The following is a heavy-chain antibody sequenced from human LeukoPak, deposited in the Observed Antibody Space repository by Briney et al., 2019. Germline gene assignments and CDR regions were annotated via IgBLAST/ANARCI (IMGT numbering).Heavy chain of an antibody. V-gene: IGHV4-39*07. J-gene: IGHJ3*02. CDR2: IYYSGST. D-gene: IGHD6-13*01. CDR3: ARDSIAAAFDI. CDR1: GGSISSSSYY. Sequence: SETLSLTCTDSGGSISSSSYYWGWIRQPPGKGLEWIGSIYYSGSTYYNPSLKSRVTISVDTSKNQFSLKLSSVTAADTAVYYCARDSIAAAFDIWGQGTMVTVSS.